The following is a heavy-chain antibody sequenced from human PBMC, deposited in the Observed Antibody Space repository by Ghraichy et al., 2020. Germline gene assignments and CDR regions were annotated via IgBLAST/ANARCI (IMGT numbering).Heavy chain of an antibody. V-gene: IGHV3-23*01. CDR1: GFTFSTYA. Sequence: GGSLRLSCAASGFTFSTYAMSWVRQAPGKGLEWVSRISPSGSSTSYADSVKGRFTISRDNSRNTVYLQVNSLRVEDTAVYYCASWNHVESWGQGTLVTVFS. J-gene: IGHJ4*02. D-gene: IGHD1-1*01. CDR3: ASWNHVES. CDR2: ISPSGSST.